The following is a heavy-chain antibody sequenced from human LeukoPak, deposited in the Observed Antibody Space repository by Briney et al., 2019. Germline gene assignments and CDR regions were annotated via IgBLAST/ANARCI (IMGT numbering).Heavy chain of an antibody. CDR1: GFTDNTNH. V-gene: IGHV3-66*01. Sequence: GGSLRLSCAASGFTDNTNHMSWVRQAPGKGLEWVSIINNGDTTYYADSVKGRFTISSDNSKNTLYLQVNSLRVEDTAVYYCATVAVIRGVTYFDYWGQGTLVTVSS. CDR3: ATVAVIRGVTYFDY. D-gene: IGHD3-10*01. CDR2: INNGDTT. J-gene: IGHJ4*02.